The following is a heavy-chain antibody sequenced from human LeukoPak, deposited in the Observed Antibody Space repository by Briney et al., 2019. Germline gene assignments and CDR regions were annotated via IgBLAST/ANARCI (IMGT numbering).Heavy chain of an antibody. CDR2: ISWNSGST. CDR1: GFTFDDYA. V-gene: IGHV3-23*01. D-gene: IGHD3-3*01. CDR3: AKDQRYDFWSGNWFDP. J-gene: IGHJ5*02. Sequence: GGSLRLSCAASGFTFDDYAMHWVRQAPGKGLEWVSGISWNSGSTYYADSVKGRFTISRDNSKNTLYLQMNSLRAEDTAVHYCAKDQRYDFWSGNWFDPWGQGTLVTVSS.